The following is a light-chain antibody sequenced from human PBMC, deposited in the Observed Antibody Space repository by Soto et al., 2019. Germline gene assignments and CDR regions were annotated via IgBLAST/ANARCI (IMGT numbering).Light chain of an antibody. V-gene: IGKV1-5*03. J-gene: IGKJ1*01. CDR2: KAS. Sequence: DIQMTQSPSTLSASVGDRVTITCRASQSIDSWLAWYQQKPGKTPNLLIYKASSLESGVPSRFSGSGSGTEFTLTNSSLQPDDFATYYCQQYNSYSAGTFGQGTKVEIK. CDR1: QSIDSW. CDR3: QQYNSYSAGT.